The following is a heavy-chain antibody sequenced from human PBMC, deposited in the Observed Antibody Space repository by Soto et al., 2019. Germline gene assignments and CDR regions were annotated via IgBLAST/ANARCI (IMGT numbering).Heavy chain of an antibody. Sequence: GGSLRLSCVTSGFTFSSYAMNWVRQAPGKGLDWVSSISGSGHSTCYADSVKGRFTISRNNSKNTLYLQMNILRLEDTAVYYCAKNPSIDFYYYYMAVWGKGTTVTVSS. CDR1: GFTFSSYA. CDR2: ISGSGHST. D-gene: IGHD2-21*01. CDR3: AKNPSIDFYYYYMAV. V-gene: IGHV3-23*01. J-gene: IGHJ6*03.